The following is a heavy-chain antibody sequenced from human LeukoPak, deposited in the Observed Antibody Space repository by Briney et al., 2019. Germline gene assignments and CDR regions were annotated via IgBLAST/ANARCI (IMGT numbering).Heavy chain of an antibody. V-gene: IGHV3-30*18. CDR2: ISYDGSNK. J-gene: IGHJ4*02. Sequence: PGRSLRLSCAASGFTFSSYGMHWVRQAPGKGLEWVAVISYDGSNKYYADSVKGRFTISRDNSKNTLYLQMNSLRAEDTAVYYCAKDGSRVPARYYFDYWGQGTLVTVSS. CDR3: AKDGSRVPARYYFDY. CDR1: GFTFSSYG. D-gene: IGHD3-10*01.